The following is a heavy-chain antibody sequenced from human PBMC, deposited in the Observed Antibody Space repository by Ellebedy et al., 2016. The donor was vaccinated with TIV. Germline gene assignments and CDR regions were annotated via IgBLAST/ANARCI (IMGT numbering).Heavy chain of an antibody. D-gene: IGHD6-19*01. CDR2: INTGNGDT. CDR1: GFTFTGYA. V-gene: IGHV1-3*04. CDR3: ARLMRSGWSSFDY. Sequence: AASVKVSCKASGFTFTGYAMHWVRQAPGQGLEWMGFINTGNGDTRYSQELQGRVTITWDTSASTAYLELTSLKSEDTAVYYCARLMRSGWSSFDYWGQGTLVTVSS. J-gene: IGHJ4*02.